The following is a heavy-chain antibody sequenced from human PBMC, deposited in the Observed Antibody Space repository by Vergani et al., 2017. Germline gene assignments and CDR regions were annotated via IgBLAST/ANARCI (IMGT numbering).Heavy chain of an antibody. D-gene: IGHD3-10*01. CDR1: GFTFSTYA. V-gene: IGHV3-30*18. CDR3: AKDRAPFGETFHS. J-gene: IGHJ4*02. Sequence: QVQMTESGGGVVQPGRSLRLSCVGSGFTFSTYAMHWVRQSPGKGLEWVAVISYNGGKTEYGDSGKGRFTISRDNSKNSLYLQMNSLQTEDTAVYYCAKDRAPFGETFHSWGQGALVTVSS. CDR2: ISYNGGKT.